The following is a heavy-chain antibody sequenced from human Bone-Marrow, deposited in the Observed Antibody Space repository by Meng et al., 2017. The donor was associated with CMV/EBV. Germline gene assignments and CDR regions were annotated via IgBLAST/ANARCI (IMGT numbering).Heavy chain of an antibody. CDR3: ARERELLWFGESGAFDI. Sequence: ASVKVSCKASGDTFTSYDINWVRQAPGQGLEWMGWINPNSGGTNYAQKFQGRVTMTRETSISTAYMELSRLRSDDTAVYYCARERELLWFGESGAFDIWGQGTMVTVSS. D-gene: IGHD3-10*01. J-gene: IGHJ3*02. V-gene: IGHV1-2*02. CDR1: GDTFTSYD. CDR2: INPNSGGT.